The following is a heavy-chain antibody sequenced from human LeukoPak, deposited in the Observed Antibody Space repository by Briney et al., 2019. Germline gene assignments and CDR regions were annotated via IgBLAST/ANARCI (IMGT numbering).Heavy chain of an antibody. Sequence: GGSLRLSWVVSGFSFSSYEMNWVRQAPGKGLEWVSYINSGHSVHYADSVKGRFTVSRDNARDSLYLQMNSLRAEDTAVYYCARSLSGYITDSLFEQWGQGTLVTVSS. D-gene: IGHD5-12*01. CDR1: GFSFSSYE. J-gene: IGHJ4*02. CDR3: ARSLSGYITDSLFEQ. CDR2: INSGHSV. V-gene: IGHV3-48*03.